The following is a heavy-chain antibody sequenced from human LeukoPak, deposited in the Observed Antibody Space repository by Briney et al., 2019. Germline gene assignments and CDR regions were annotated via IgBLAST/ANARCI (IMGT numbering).Heavy chain of an antibody. J-gene: IGHJ4*02. CDR3: AAVQVGANYYFDY. Sequence: TSAKVSCKASGFTFTSSAMRWVRQARGQRLEWIGWIVVGSGNTNYAQKFQERVTITRDMSTSRAYMELSSLRSEDTAVYYCAAVQVGANYYFDYWGQGTLVTVSS. V-gene: IGHV1-58*02. CDR2: IVVGSGNT. CDR1: GFTFTSSA. D-gene: IGHD1-26*01.